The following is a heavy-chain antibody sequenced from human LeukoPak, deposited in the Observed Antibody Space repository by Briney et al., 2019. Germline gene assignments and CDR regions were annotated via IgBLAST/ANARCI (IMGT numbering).Heavy chain of an antibody. Sequence: SGPTLVNPTQILTLTCTFSGFSLSTTGMCVSWIRQPPGKALEWLARFDWDDDKHYSTSLKTRLTISKDTSKNQVVLTMTNMDPADTATYYCARTRGQYYYDSSGYPFDYWGQGTLVTVSS. V-gene: IGHV2-70*11. J-gene: IGHJ4*02. CDR1: GFSLSTTGMC. CDR2: FDWDDDK. D-gene: IGHD3-22*01. CDR3: ARTRGQYYYDSSGYPFDY.